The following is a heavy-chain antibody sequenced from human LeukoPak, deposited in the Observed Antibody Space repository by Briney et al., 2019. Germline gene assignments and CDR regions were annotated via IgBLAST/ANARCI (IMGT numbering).Heavy chain of an antibody. Sequence: SETLSLTCTVSGGSISSGDYYWSWNRQPPGKGLEWIAYMYYRGSTYYNPSLKSRVTMSADTSKNQLSLKLSSVTAADTAVYYCARPYYYDSRIDPWGEGILVTVSS. CDR2: MYYRGST. CDR1: GGSISSGDYY. CDR3: ARPYYYDSRIDP. V-gene: IGHV4-30-4*01. D-gene: IGHD3-22*01. J-gene: IGHJ5*02.